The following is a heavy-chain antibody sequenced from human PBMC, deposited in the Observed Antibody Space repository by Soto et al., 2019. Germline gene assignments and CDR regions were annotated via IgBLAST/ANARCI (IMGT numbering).Heavy chain of an antibody. CDR2: IYYSGST. V-gene: IGHV4-59*01. D-gene: IGHD5-12*01. Sequence: SETLSLTCTVSGGSISSYYWSWIRQPPGKGLEWIGYIYYSGSTNYNPSLKSRVTISVDASKNQFSLKLSSVTAADTAVYYCARYSGHDYWFDPWGQGTLVTVSS. CDR1: GGSISSYY. CDR3: ARYSGHDYWFDP. J-gene: IGHJ5*02.